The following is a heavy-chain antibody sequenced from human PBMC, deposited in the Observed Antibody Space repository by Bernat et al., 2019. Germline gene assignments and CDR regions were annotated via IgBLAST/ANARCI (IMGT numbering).Heavy chain of an antibody. J-gene: IGHJ1*01. CDR2: ISYDGSNK. CDR3: ERGSIPLYSGGWYGCFQH. Sequence: QVQLVESGGGVVQPGRSLRLSCAASGFTFSSYAMHLVRQAPGKGLEWVAVISYDGSNKYDADSAKGTFTISRANSKNTLYLQMKRLRAEETAVYYCERGSIPLYSGGWYGCFQHWGQGTLVTVSS. V-gene: IGHV3-30-3*01. D-gene: IGHD6-19*01. CDR1: GFTFSSYA.